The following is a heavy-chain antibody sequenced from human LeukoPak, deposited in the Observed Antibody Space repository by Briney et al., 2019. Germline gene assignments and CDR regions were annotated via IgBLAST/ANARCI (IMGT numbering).Heavy chain of an antibody. D-gene: IGHD6-19*01. V-gene: IGHV3-21*01. CDR3: ARDRGSGLDY. CDR2: ISSSSSYI. CDR1: GFTFSSYS. Sequence: GGSLRLSCAASGFTFSSYSMNWVRQAPGKGLEWVSSISSSSSYIYYADSVEGPFTISRDNAKTSLYLQMNSLRAEDTAVYYCARDRGSGLDYWGQGTLVTVSS. J-gene: IGHJ4*02.